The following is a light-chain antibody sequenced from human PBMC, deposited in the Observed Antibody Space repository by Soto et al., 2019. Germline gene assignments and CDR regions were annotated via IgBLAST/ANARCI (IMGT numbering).Light chain of an antibody. CDR1: SGDVGSYNH. Sequence: QSVLTQPASVSGSPGQSIAISCTGTSGDVGSYNHVSWYQQYPGKAPKLMIYEVTNRPSGVSDRFSGSKSGSTASLTISGLQAEDEADYYCNSLSATGTSYVYGTGTKLTV. J-gene: IGLJ1*01. CDR3: NSLSATGTSYV. CDR2: EVT. V-gene: IGLV2-14*01.